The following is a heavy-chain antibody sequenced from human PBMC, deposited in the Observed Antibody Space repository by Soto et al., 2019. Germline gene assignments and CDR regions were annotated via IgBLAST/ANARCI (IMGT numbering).Heavy chain of an antibody. J-gene: IGHJ4*02. CDR2: IYYSGST. CDR1: GGSISSGDYY. CDR3: ARGRLRGNLFDY. D-gene: IGHD4-17*01. V-gene: IGHV4-30-4*01. Sequence: SETLSLTCTVSGGSISSGDYYWSWIRQPPGKGLEWIGYIYYSGSTYYNPSLKSRVTISVDTSKNQFSLKLSSVTAADTAVYYCARGRLRGNLFDYWGQGTLVTVSS.